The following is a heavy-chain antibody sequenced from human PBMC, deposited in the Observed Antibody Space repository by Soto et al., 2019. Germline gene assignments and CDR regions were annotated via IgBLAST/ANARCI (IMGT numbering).Heavy chain of an antibody. CDR1: GYSFAGHG. V-gene: IGHV5-10-1*01. CDR2: IDPSDSQT. D-gene: IGHD3-22*01. J-gene: IGHJ4*02. CDR3: ARQIYDSDTGPNFQYYFDT. Sequence: QKIPWKGSGYSFAGHGITRVSQKPGKGLEWMGRIDPSDSQTYYSPSFRGHVTISVTKSITTVFLQWSSLRASDTAMYYCARQIYDSDTGPNFQYYFDTWGQGPPVSVSS.